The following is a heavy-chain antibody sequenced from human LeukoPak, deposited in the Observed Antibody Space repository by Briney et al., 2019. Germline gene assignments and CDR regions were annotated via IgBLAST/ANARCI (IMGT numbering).Heavy chain of an antibody. CDR1: GGSISSYY. CDR2: IYYSGST. J-gene: IGHJ4*02. D-gene: IGHD5-12*01. CDR3: AREVGYSGLLDY. Sequence: SVTLSLTCTVSGGSISSYYWSWIRQPPGKGLEWIGYIYYSGSTNYNPSLKSRVTISVDTSKNQFSLKLSSVTATDTAVYYCAREVGYSGLLDYWGQGTLVTVSS. V-gene: IGHV4-59*01.